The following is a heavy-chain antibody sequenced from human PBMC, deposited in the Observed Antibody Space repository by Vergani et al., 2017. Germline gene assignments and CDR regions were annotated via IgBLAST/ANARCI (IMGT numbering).Heavy chain of an antibody. CDR1: GGSISSYY. V-gene: IGHV4-59*01. J-gene: IGHJ4*02. D-gene: IGHD5-12*01. CDR2: IYYSGST. Sequence: QVQLQESGPGLVKPSETLSLTCTVSGGSISSYYWSWIRQPPGKGLEWIGYIYYSGSTNYNPSLKSRVTISVDTSKNQFSLKLRSVTAADTAVYYCAREKVATISTYFDYWGQGTLVTVSS. CDR3: AREKVATISTYFDY.